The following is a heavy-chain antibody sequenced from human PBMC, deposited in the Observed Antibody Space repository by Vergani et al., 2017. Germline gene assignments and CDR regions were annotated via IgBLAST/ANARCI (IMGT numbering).Heavy chain of an antibody. D-gene: IGHD6-6*01. Sequence: EVQLVESGGGLVKPGRFPRPPCGAPGFPFDEYAMHWGRPAPGEGLEWVSGISWNSGSIGYADSVKGRFTIPRDNAKNSLYLQMNSLRAEDTALYYCAKEINEYSSSASLDYWGQGTLVTVSS. CDR2: ISWNSGSI. J-gene: IGHJ4*02. CDR3: AKEINEYSSSASLDY. CDR1: GFPFDEYA. V-gene: IGHV3-9*01.